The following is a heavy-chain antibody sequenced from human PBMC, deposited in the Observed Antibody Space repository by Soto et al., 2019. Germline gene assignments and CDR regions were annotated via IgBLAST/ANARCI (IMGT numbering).Heavy chain of an antibody. D-gene: IGHD2-15*01. CDR1: GGSISSYY. Sequence: SETLSLTCTVSGGSISSYYWSWIRQPPGKGLEWIGYIYYSGSTNYNPSLKSRVTISVDTSKNQFSLKLSSVTAADTAVYYCARDDWAASSPNAFDIWGQGTMVTVSS. V-gene: IGHV4-59*01. J-gene: IGHJ3*02. CDR2: IYYSGST. CDR3: ARDDWAASSPNAFDI.